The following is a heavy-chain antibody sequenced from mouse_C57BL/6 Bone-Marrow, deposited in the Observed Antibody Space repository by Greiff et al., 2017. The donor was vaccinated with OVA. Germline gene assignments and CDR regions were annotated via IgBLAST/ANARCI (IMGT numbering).Heavy chain of an antibody. CDR1: GYTFTSYW. CDR2: IHPNSGST. D-gene: IGHD2-3*01. J-gene: IGHJ2*01. CDR3: AKKTYYDGYHEGYFDY. Sequence: QVQLQQPGAELVKPGASVKLSCKASGYTFTSYWMHWVKQRPGQGLEWIGMIHPNSGSTNYNEKFKSKATLTVDKSSSTAYMQLSRLTSEDSAVYYCAKKTYYDGYHEGYFDYWGQGTTLTVSS. V-gene: IGHV1-64*01.